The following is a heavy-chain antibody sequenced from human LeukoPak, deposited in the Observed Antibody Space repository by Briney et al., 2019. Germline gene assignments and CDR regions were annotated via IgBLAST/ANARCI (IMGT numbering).Heavy chain of an antibody. D-gene: IGHD3-10*01. J-gene: IGHJ5*02. Sequence: GGSLRLSCAASGFTFSSYWMSWVRQAPGKGLEWVANIKQDGSEKYYVDSVKGRFTISRDSAKNSLYLQMNSLRAEDTAVYYCARDGDSYGSGSYEAAWGQGTLVTVSS. CDR1: GFTFSSYW. CDR2: IKQDGSEK. V-gene: IGHV3-7*01. CDR3: ARDGDSYGSGSYEAA.